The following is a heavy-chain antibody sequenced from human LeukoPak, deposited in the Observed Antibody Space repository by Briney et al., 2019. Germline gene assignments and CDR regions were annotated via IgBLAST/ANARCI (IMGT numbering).Heavy chain of an antibody. CDR1: GGSFSGYY. CDR3: ARGRYSYGYFDY. V-gene: IGHV4-4*07. D-gene: IGHD5-18*01. J-gene: IGHJ4*02. CDR2: IYTSGST. Sequence: SETLSLTCAVSGGSFSGYYWSWIRQPAGKGLEWIGRIYTSGSTNYNPSLKSRVTMSVDTSKNQFSLKLSSVTAADTAVYYCARGRYSYGYFDYWGQGTLVTVSS.